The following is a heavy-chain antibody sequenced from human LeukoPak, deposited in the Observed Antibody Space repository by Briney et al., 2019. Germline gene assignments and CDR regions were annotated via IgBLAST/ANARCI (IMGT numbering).Heavy chain of an antibody. CDR2: IYPGDSDT. CDR1: GYSFTSYW. Sequence: HGESLKISCKGSGYSFTSYWIGWVRQMPGKGLEWMGIIYPGDSDTRYSPSFQGQVTISADKSISTAYLQWSSLKASDTAMYYCARRGPDTSIAVAGTGWFDPWGQGTLVTVSS. J-gene: IGHJ5*02. V-gene: IGHV5-51*01. CDR3: ARRGPDTSIAVAGTGWFDP. D-gene: IGHD6-19*01.